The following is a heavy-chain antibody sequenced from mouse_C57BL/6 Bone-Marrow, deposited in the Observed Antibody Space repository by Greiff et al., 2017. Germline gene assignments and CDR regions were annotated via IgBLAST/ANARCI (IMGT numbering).Heavy chain of an antibody. J-gene: IGHJ4*01. CDR1: GYTFTSYW. CDR2: IHPNSGST. CDR3: AREGAFYYAMDY. D-gene: IGHD3-1*01. V-gene: IGHV1-64*01. Sequence: VQLQQPGAELVKPGASVKLSCKASGYTFTSYWMHWVKQRPGQGLEWIGMIHPNSGSTNYNEKFKGKATLTADKSSSTAYMQFSSLTSEDSAIYYCAREGAFYYAMDYWGQGTSVTVSS.